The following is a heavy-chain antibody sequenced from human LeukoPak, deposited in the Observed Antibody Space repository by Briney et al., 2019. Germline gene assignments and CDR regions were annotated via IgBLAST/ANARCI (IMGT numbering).Heavy chain of an antibody. J-gene: IGHJ4*02. CDR2: IYGSGTT. CDR3: ARDRGGDGGFDS. CDR1: GFTVSSSS. V-gene: IGHV3-66*03. D-gene: IGHD3-16*01. Sequence: GGSLRLSCAASGFTVSSSSMNWVRQAPGKGLEWVSFIYGSGTTYYGDSVKGRFTISSDNSKNTLYLQMISLRAEDTAVYYCARDRGGDGGFDSWGRGTLVTVSS.